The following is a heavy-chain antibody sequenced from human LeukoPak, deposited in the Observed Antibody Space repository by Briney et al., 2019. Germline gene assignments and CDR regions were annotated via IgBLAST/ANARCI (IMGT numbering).Heavy chain of an antibody. D-gene: IGHD3-10*01. V-gene: IGHV4-34*01. CDR1: GGSFSGYY. CDR3: ARASDYYGSGSPWFDP. CDR2: INHSGST. Sequence: PSETLSLTCAVYGGSFSGYYWSWIRQPPGKGLEWIGEINHSGSTNYNPSLKSRVTISVDTSKNQFSLKLSSVTAADTAVYYCARASDYYGSGSPWFDPWGQGTLVTVSS. J-gene: IGHJ5*02.